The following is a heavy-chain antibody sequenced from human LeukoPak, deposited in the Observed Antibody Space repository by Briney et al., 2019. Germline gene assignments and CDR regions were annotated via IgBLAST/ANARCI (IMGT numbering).Heavy chain of an antibody. D-gene: IGHD3-22*01. J-gene: IGHJ4*02. CDR1: GSTFRDYA. V-gene: IGHV3-48*01. Sequence: GGSQRLSCSASGSTFRDYAMSWVRQAPGKGLEWVSYISSSSSTIYYADSVKGRFTISRDNAKNSLYLQMNSLRAEDTAVYYCARAPYYYDSSGYPYWGQGTLVTVSS. CDR3: ARAPYYYDSSGYPY. CDR2: ISSSSSTI.